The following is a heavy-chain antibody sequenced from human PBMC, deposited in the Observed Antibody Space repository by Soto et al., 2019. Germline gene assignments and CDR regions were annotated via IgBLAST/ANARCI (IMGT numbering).Heavy chain of an antibody. CDR1: GGSISSGDYY. CDR3: ARVPYDILTGYLYYFDY. V-gene: IGHV4-30-4*01. D-gene: IGHD3-9*01. CDR2: IYYRGST. J-gene: IGHJ4*02. Sequence: QVQLQESGPGLVKPSQTLSLTCTVSGGSISSGDYYWSWIRQPPGKGLEWIGYIYYRGSTYYNPSLKSRVTISVDTSQNQFSLKLSSVTAADTAVYYCARVPYDILTGYLYYFDYWGQGTLVTVSS.